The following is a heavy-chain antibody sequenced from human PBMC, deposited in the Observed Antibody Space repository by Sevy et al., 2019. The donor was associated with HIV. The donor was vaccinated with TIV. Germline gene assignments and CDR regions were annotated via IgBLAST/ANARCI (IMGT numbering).Heavy chain of an antibody. CDR3: AKEKGVAAYWLVYFDY. V-gene: IGHV3-23*01. J-gene: IGHJ4*02. CDR2: ISGGGEST. D-gene: IGHD6-19*01. Sequence: GGSLRLSCAASGFIFSSYSMSWVRQPPGKGLEWVAGISGGGESTYYADSVKGRFTISRDNSNSMVYLQMNSLRAEDMAVYYCAKEKGVAAYWLVYFDYWGQGTLVTVSS. CDR1: GFIFSSYS.